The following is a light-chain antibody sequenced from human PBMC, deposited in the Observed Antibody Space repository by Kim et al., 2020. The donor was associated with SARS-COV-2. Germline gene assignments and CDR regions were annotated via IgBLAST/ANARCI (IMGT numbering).Light chain of an antibody. V-gene: IGLV3-19*01. CDR2: RKN. CDR1: SLRSYY. Sequence: SSELTQDPAVSVALGQTVRITCQGDSLRSYYASWYQQKPGQAPVLLIYRKNNRPSGIPDRFSGSSSGNTASLTITGPQAEDEADYYCNSRDSSGNHWVFG. CDR3: NSRDSSGNHWV. J-gene: IGLJ3*02.